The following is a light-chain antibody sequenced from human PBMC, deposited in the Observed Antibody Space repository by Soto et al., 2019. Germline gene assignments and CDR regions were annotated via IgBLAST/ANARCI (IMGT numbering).Light chain of an antibody. J-gene: IGLJ1*01. CDR3: SSYTSSSTLV. Sequence: VRTPPSSVSGGPGQLNSIPWAGSRSYVGDYSYVSWYQQHPGKAPKVMIYDVSNRPSGVSNRFSGSKSGNTASLTISGLQAEDEADYYCSSYTSSSTLVFGTGTKVTVL. V-gene: IGLV2-14*01. CDR1: RSYVGDYSY. CDR2: DVS.